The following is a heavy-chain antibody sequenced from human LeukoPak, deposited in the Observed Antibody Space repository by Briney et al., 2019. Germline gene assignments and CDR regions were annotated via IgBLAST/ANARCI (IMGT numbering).Heavy chain of an antibody. J-gene: IGHJ4*02. CDR3: ARAQYSSSWYEDFDY. CDR1: GFXFSSYG. Sequence: PGGSLRLSCAASGFXFSSYGIHWVRQAPGKGLEWVAVIWYDGSNKYYADSVKGRFTISRDNSKNTLYLQMDSLRAEDTAVYYCARAQYSSSWYEDFDYWGQGTLVTVSS. CDR2: IWYDGSNK. V-gene: IGHV3-33*01. D-gene: IGHD6-13*01.